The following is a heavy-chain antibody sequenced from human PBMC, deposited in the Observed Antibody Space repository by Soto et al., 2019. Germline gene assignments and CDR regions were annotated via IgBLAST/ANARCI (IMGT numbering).Heavy chain of an antibody. CDR1: GGTFSSYA. J-gene: IGHJ6*02. D-gene: IGHD6-19*01. CDR2: IIPILGIA. Sequence: SVKVSCKASGGTFSSYAISWVRQAPGQGLEWMGRIIPILGIANYAQKFQGRVTITADKSTSTAYMELSSLRAEDTAVYYCATDPDSSGYYGMDVWGQGTTVTVSS. CDR3: ATDPDSSGYYGMDV. V-gene: IGHV1-69*04.